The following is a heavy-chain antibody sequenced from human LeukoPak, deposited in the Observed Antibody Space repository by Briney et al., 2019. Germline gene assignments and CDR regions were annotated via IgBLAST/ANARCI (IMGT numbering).Heavy chain of an antibody. D-gene: IGHD3-10*01. V-gene: IGHV1-69*06. CDR1: GYTFTSYA. J-gene: IGHJ6*03. Sequence: SVKVSCKTSGYTFTSYAISWVRQAPGQGLEWMGGIIPIFGTANYAQKFQGRVTITADKSTSTAYMELSSLRSEDTAVYYCARDSIWFGENYYYYMDVWGKGTTVTVSS. CDR3: ARDSIWFGENYYYYMDV. CDR2: IIPIFGTA.